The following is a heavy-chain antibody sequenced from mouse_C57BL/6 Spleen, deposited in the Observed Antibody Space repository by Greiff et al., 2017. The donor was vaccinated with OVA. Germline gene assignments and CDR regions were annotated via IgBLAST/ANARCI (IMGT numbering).Heavy chain of an antibody. D-gene: IGHD2-5*01. V-gene: IGHV1-55*01. Sequence: VQLQQPGAELVKPGASVKMSCKASGYTFTSYWITWVKQRPGQGLEWIGDIYPGSGSTNYNEKFKSKATLTVDTSSSTAYMQLSSLTSEDSAVYYCARRDSNNYYAMDYWGQGTSVTVSS. CDR2: IYPGSGST. CDR1: GYTFTSYW. CDR3: ARRDSNNYYAMDY. J-gene: IGHJ4*01.